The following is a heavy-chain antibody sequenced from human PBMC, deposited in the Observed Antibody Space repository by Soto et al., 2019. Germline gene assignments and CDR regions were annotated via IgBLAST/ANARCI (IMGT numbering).Heavy chain of an antibody. CDR3: ARVGSSGWSPDY. Sequence: SETLSLTCTVSGGSISGHYGIWIRQPPGEGMEWIGYIFYSGSTTYNNNPSLKSRVSISVDTSKNQFYLSLSSVTAADTAVYYCARVGSSGWSPDYWGQGTLVTVSS. J-gene: IGHJ4*02. CDR1: GGSISGHY. CDR2: IFYSGSTTY. V-gene: IGHV4-59*11. D-gene: IGHD6-19*01.